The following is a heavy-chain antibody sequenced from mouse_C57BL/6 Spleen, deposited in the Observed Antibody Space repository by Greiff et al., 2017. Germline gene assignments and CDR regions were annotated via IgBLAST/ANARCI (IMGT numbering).Heavy chain of an antibody. D-gene: IGHD1-1*01. CDR2: ISNGGGST. Sequence: EVHLVESGGGLVQPGGSLKLSCAASGFTFSDYYMYWVRQTPEKRLEWVAYISNGGGSTYYPDTVKGRFTITRDNAKNTLYLQMSRLKSEDTAMYYCARHDYYGSSLDYWGQGTTLTVSS. CDR3: ARHDYYGSSLDY. V-gene: IGHV5-12*01. J-gene: IGHJ2*01. CDR1: GFTFSDYY.